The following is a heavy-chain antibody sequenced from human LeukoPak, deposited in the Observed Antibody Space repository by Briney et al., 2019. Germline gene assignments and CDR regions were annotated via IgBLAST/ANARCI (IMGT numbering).Heavy chain of an antibody. CDR2: IYYSGST. D-gene: IGHD3-9*01. V-gene: IGHV4-59*01. CDR3: ARLQHYDIFYYYYYMDV. CDR1: GGSISSYY. Sequence: SETLSLTCTVSGGSISSYYWSWIRQPPGKGLEWIGYIYYSGSTNYNPSLKSRVTISVDTSKNQFSLKLSSVTAADTAVYYCARLQHYDIFYYYYYMDVWGKGTTVTISS. J-gene: IGHJ6*03.